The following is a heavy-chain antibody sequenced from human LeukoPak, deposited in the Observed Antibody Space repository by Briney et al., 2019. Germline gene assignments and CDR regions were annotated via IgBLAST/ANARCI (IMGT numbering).Heavy chain of an antibody. Sequence: PSETLSLTCTVSGGSVTKYYWHWIRQAPGKGLEWIGFIFHTGITNYNPSLKSRVTISVDTSKNQFSLKLTSVTAADTAVYFCARGLFPINWFESWGQGTLVTVSS. CDR2: IFHTGIT. V-gene: IGHV4-59*02. CDR1: GGSVTKYY. CDR3: ARGLFPINWFES. D-gene: IGHD2-2*02. J-gene: IGHJ5*01.